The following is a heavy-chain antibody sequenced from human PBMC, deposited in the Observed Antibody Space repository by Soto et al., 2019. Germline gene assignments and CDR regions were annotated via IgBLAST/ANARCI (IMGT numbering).Heavy chain of an antibody. V-gene: IGHV3-33*01. CDR2: IWHDGSNQ. D-gene: IGHD1-7*01. CDR1: GFTFSSYG. CDR3: ARSGITGTGYYFYGMDV. J-gene: IGHJ6*02. Sequence: QVQLVESGGGVVQPGRSLSLSCAASGFTFSSYGMQWVRQAPGKGLEWVAVIWHDGSNQYYGDSVKGRFTISRDNSKNTLNLLMNNLRAEDSAVYDCARSGITGTGYYFYGMDVWGQGTTVTVSS.